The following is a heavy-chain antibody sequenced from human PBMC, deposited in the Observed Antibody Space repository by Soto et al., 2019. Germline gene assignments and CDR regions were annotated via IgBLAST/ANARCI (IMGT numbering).Heavy chain of an antibody. D-gene: IGHD2-2*01. CDR3: AKDRYARGAPYCSSTSCWADYYYGMDV. CDR2: ISGSGGST. J-gene: IGHJ6*02. V-gene: IGHV3-23*01. CDR1: GFTFSSYA. Sequence: GGSLRLSCAASGFTFSSYAMSWVRQAPGKGLEWVSAISGSGGSTYYADSVKGRFTISRDNSKNTLYLQMNSLRAEDTAVYYCAKDRYARGAPYCSSTSCWADYYYGMDVWGQGTTVTVSS.